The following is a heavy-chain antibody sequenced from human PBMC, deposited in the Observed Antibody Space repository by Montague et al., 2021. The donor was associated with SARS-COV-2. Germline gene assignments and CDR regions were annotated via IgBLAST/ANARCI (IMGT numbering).Heavy chain of an antibody. CDR1: GGSISNSSYY. D-gene: IGHD2-2*02. V-gene: IGHV4-39*07. CDR2: IYYSGST. J-gene: IGHJ6*02. Sequence: SETLSLTCTVSGGSISNSSYYWGWIRQAPGKGLEWIGSIYYSGSTYYNPSLKSRVTISVDTSKNQSSLKLSSVTAADTAVYYCARDPSRQPLLYPIGDYYYGMDVWGQGTTVTVSS. CDR3: ARDPSRQPLLYPIGDYYYGMDV.